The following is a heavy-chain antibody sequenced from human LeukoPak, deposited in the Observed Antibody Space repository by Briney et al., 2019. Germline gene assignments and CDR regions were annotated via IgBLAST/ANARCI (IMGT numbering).Heavy chain of an antibody. D-gene: IGHD3-10*01. CDR2: MNPDSGNT. CDR1: GYTFTDYD. Sequence: ASVKVSCKSSGYTFTDYDINWVRQAAGQGLEWMGWMNPDSGNTGYAQKFQGRVTMTRDTSTNTAYMELTSLRSQDTAVYYCARDLGSYGSGSYSFDYWGQGTLVTVSS. V-gene: IGHV1-8*02. CDR3: ARDLGSYGSGSYSFDY. J-gene: IGHJ4*02.